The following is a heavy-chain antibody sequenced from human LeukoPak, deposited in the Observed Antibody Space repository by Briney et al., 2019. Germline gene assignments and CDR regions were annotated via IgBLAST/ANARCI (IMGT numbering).Heavy chain of an antibody. V-gene: IGHV3-33*01. CDR3: ARDHAPYYYGSGSPLDY. J-gene: IGHJ4*02. Sequence: PGRSLRLSCAASGFASSSYGMHWVRQAPGKGLEWVAVIWYDGSNKYYADSVKGRFTISRGNSKNTLYLQMNSLRAEDTAVYYCARDHAPYYYGSGSPLDYWGQGTLVTVSS. CDR1: GFASSSYG. D-gene: IGHD3-10*01. CDR2: IWYDGSNK.